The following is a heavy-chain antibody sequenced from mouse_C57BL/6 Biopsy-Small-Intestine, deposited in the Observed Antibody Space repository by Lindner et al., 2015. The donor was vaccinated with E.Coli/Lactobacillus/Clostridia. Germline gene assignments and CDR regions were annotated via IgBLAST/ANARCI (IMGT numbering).Heavy chain of an antibody. CDR2: IIPIFGTA. J-gene: IGHJ1*01. CDR3: AKEPVLRYFDSGSVDPPAYSNYALDV. CDR1: GGTFGNYA. D-gene: IGHD3-1*01. Sequence: SVKVSCKASGGTFGNYAFNWVRQAPGQGLEWMGAIIPIFGTATYAPKFEDRVTITADVSTSTAYMELSSLRSEDTAVYYCAKEPVLRYFDSGSVDPPAYSNYALDVWGQGTTVTVSS. V-gene: IGHV1S126*01.